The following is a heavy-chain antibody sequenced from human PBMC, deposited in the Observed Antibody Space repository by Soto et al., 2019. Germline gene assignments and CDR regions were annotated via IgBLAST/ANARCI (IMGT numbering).Heavy chain of an antibody. Sequence: ASGPTLVNPTQNLTLTCTFSGFSLSTSGVGVGWIRQPPGKALEWLALIYWNDDKRYSPSLKSRLTITKDTSKNQVVLTMTNMDPVDTATYYCAHRLRKGTGSSSSAIFYYFDYWGQGTLVTVSS. CDR1: GFSLSTSGVG. D-gene: IGHD6-6*01. J-gene: IGHJ4*02. V-gene: IGHV2-5*01. CDR3: AHRLRKGTGSSSSAIFYYFDY. CDR2: IYWNDDK.